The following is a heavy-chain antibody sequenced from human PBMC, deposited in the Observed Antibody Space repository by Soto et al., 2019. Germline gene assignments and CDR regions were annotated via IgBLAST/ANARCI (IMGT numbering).Heavy chain of an antibody. V-gene: IGHV1-69*02. Sequence: QVQLMQSGAEVRKPGSAVRVSCKASGDTFNFYTINWVRQAPGLGLEWMGRVNPILTMSNYARKFEGRVTITADKSTTTAYMELRSLRSDDTAIYYCATSYGSGYRAFDYWGQGALVTVSS. CDR1: GDTFNFYT. D-gene: IGHD3-10*01. CDR2: VNPILTMS. J-gene: IGHJ4*02. CDR3: ATSYGSGYRAFDY.